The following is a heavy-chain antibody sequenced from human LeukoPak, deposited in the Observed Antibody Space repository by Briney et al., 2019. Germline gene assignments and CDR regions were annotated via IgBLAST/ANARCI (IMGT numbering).Heavy chain of an antibody. CDR2: IYYSGST. V-gene: IGHV4-39*07. CDR3: ARIRPDSSGYYFLDY. CDR1: GGSISSSSYY. D-gene: IGHD3-22*01. J-gene: IGHJ4*02. Sequence: SETLSLTCTVSGGSISSSSYYWGWIRQPPGKGLEWIGSIYYSGSTYYNPSLKSRITISVDTSKNQFSLKLSSVTAADTAVYYCARIRPDSSGYYFLDYWGQGTLVTVSS.